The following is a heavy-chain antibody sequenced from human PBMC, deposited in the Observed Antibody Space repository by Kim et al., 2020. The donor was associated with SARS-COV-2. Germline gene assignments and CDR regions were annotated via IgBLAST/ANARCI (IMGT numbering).Heavy chain of an antibody. Sequence: GSGGSTYSADSVKGRFTISRDNSKNTLYLQMNSRRAEDTAVYYCAKSTGYWGQGTLVTVS. V-gene: IGHV3-23*01. CDR3: AKSTGY. CDR2: GSGGST. J-gene: IGHJ4*02.